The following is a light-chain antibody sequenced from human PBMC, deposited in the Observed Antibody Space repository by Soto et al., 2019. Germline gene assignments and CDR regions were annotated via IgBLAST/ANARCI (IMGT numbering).Light chain of an antibody. J-gene: IGKJ1*01. CDR1: QSVSSAF. V-gene: IGKV3-20*01. CDR2: GVS. CDR3: GQFVSSPPRT. Sequence: EIVMTQSPATLSVSPGEKATLSCRAIQSVSSAFLAWYQQKPGQAPRLLIYGVSNRATGIPDRFSGSGSGTDFILTISRLEPEDFALYYCGQFVSSPPRTFGQGTKVDI.